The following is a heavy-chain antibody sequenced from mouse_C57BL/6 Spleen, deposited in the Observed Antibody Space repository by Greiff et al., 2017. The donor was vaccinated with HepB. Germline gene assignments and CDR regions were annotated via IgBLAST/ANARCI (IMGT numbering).Heavy chain of an antibody. CDR3: SRGHVAYYYAMDY. V-gene: IGHV6-6*01. J-gene: IGHJ4*01. D-gene: IGHD3-3*01. CDR1: GFTFSDAW. Sequence: EVKLMESGGGLVQPGGSMKLSCAASGFTFSDAWMDWVRQSPEKGLEWVAEIRNKANNHATYYAESVKGRFTISREDYKSRIYLQKNSLRAEDTGVDYCSRGHVAYYYAMDYWGQGTSVTVSS. CDR2: IRNKANNHAT.